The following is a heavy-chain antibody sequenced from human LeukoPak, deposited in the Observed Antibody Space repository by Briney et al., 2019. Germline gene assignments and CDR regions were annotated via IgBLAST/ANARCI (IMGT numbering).Heavy chain of an antibody. D-gene: IGHD5-12*01. CDR3: ARENSGYSGYDYLADYYYYYGMDV. V-gene: IGHV3-53*01. Sequence: PGGSLRLSCAASGFTVSSNYMSWVRQAPGKGLEWVSVIYSGGSTYYADSVKGRFTISRDNSKNTLYLQVNSLRAEDTAVYYCARENSGYSGYDYLADYYYYYGMDVWGKGTTVTVSS. CDR1: GFTVSSNY. CDR2: IYSGGST. J-gene: IGHJ6*04.